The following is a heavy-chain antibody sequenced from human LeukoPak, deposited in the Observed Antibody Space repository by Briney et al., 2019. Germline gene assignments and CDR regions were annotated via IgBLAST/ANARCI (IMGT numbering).Heavy chain of an antibody. V-gene: IGHV4-30-4*01. D-gene: IGHD2-2*01. CDR2: IYYSGST. Sequence: SETLSLTCTVSGGSISSGDYYWSWLRQPPGKGLEWFGYIYYSGSTYYNPSLKSRVTISVDTSKNQFSLKLSSVTAADTAVYYCAREFGVVPAAYTDYWGQGTLVTVSS. CDR1: GGSISSGDYY. J-gene: IGHJ4*02. CDR3: AREFGVVPAAYTDY.